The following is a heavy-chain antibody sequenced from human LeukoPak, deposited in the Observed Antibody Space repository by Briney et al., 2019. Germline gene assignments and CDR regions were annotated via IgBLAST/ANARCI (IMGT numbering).Heavy chain of an antibody. J-gene: IGHJ4*02. CDR2: INQDGTEK. Sequence: PGGPLRLSCATSGFTFNSHWMNWVRQAPGKGLEWVATINQDGTEKYSVDSVKGRFTISRDNAKNSLYLQMNSLRVDDTAVCYCARDHTVDGLVFDYWGQGALVTVSS. CDR1: GFTFNSHW. CDR3: ARDHTVDGLVFDY. V-gene: IGHV3-7*01. D-gene: IGHD6-19*01.